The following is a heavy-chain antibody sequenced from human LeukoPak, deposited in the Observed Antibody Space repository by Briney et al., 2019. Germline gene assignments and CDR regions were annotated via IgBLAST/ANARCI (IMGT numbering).Heavy chain of an antibody. D-gene: IGHD3-22*01. CDR3: ARHRSSSRGGSGFSQGQFDY. J-gene: IGHJ4*02. Sequence: SETLSLTCSASGGSISSSGYYWGWIRQPPGKGLEWIGSIYYGGNTYYNPSLKSRLTISVGTSKDLFPLKLSSVTAADTAVYYCARHRSSSRGGSGFSQGQFDYWGQGTLVTVSS. CDR2: IYYGGNT. V-gene: IGHV4-39*01. CDR1: GGSISSSGYY.